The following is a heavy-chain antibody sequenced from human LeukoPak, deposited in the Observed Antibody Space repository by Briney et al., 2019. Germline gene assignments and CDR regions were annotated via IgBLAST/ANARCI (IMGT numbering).Heavy chain of an antibody. CDR3: ARVEYSSGLADY. CDR1: GYTFTSYY. D-gene: IGHD6-19*01. J-gene: IGHJ4*02. CDR2: INPSGGST. Sequence: ASVKVSCKASGYTFTSYYMHWVRQAPGQGLEWMGIINPSGGSTSYAQKFQGRVTTTSDTSTSTVYMELSSLRSEDTAVYYCARVEYSSGLADYWGQGTLVTVSS. V-gene: IGHV1-46*01.